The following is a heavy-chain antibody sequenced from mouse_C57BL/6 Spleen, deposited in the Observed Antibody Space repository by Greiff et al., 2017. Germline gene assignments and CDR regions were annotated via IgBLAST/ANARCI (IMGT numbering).Heavy chain of an antibody. V-gene: IGHV5-17*01. CDR3: ARPTGSETYFDY. J-gene: IGHJ2*01. CDR2: ISSGSSTI. CDR1: GFTFSDYG. Sequence: DVKLQESGGGLVKPGGSLKLSCAASGFTFSDYGMHWVRQAPEKGLEWVAYISSGSSTIYYADTVKGRFTISRDNAKNTLFLQMTSLRSEDTAMYYCARPTGSETYFDYWGQGTTLTVSS.